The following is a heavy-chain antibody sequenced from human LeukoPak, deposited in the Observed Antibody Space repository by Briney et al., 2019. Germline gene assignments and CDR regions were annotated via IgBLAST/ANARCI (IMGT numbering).Heavy chain of an antibody. CDR3: ARDVGGSLDY. CDR1: GFTFSTYW. CDR2: IKGDESAR. D-gene: IGHD1-26*01. J-gene: IGHJ4*02. V-gene: IGHV3-7*01. Sequence: GGSLRLSCAASGFTFSTYWMAWVRQAPGKGLEWVANIKGDESARHQADSVKGRFTISRDNAQNLVYLQMRSLRGEDTAVYYWARDVGGSLDYWGQGTLVTVSS.